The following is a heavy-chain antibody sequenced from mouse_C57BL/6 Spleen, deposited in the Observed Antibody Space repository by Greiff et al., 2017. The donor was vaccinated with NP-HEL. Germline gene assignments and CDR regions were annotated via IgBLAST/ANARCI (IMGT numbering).Heavy chain of an antibody. CDR3: ARSYPQPGFAY. D-gene: IGHD2-12*01. J-gene: IGHJ3*01. Sequence: QVQLKESGAELVRPGASVKLSCKASGYTFTDYYINWVKQRPGQGLEWIARIYPGSGNTYYNEKFKGKATLTAEKSSSTAYMQLSSLTSEDSAVYFCARSYPQPGFAYWGQGTLVTVSA. V-gene: IGHV1-76*01. CDR2: IYPGSGNT. CDR1: GYTFTDYY.